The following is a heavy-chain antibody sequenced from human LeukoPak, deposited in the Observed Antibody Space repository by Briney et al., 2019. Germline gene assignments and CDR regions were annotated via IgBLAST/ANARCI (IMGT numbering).Heavy chain of an antibody. CDR2: ISYDGSNK. J-gene: IGHJ3*02. D-gene: IGHD5-24*01. Sequence: GGSLRLSCAASGFTFSSYAMHWVRQAPGKGVEWVAVISYDGSNKYYADSVKGRFTISRDNSKNTLYLQMDSLRAEDMAVYYCAREMATIRIGAFDIWGQGTMVTVSS. CDR3: AREMATIRIGAFDI. CDR1: GFTFSSYA. V-gene: IGHV3-30*14.